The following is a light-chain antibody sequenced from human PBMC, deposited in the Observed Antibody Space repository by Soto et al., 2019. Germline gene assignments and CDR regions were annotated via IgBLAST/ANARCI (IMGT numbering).Light chain of an antibody. Sequence: DIQMTQSPSTLSASVGDRVTITCRASQSITNWLAWFQQKTGKATKVLIYKASSLESGVPSRFRGSGSGTEFTLTINSLQPDDFATYYCQQYASASWTFGQGTKVEI. V-gene: IGKV1-5*03. CDR2: KAS. CDR3: QQYASASWT. J-gene: IGKJ1*01. CDR1: QSITNW.